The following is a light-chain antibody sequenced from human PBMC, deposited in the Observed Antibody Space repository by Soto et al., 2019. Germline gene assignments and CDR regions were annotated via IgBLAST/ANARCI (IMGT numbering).Light chain of an antibody. CDR1: QGIGDT. Sequence: IVVTNSAAALSVSPGEGATLSCRASQGIGDTLAWYQQKPGQTPRLLIYDTSIRATGVPARFSGSRSGAEFTLTISSLQSEDCAGYYCQHYVNWLLTFGEGTKVDIK. V-gene: IGKV3-15*01. J-gene: IGKJ4*01. CDR2: DTS. CDR3: QHYVNWLLT.